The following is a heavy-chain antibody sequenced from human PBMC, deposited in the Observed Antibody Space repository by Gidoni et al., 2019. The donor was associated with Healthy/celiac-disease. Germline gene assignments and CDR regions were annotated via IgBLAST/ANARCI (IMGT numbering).Heavy chain of an antibody. J-gene: IGHJ5*02. CDR1: GGSISSYY. CDR2: IYYSGST. D-gene: IGHD3-22*01. V-gene: IGHV4-59*01. CDR3: ARGDLRYYYDSSGYMGALFDP. Sequence: QVQLQESGPGLVKPSETLSLTCTVSGGSISSYYWSWLRQPPGKGLEWIGYIYYSGSTNYNPSLKSRVTISVDTSKNQFSLKLSSVTAADTAVYYCARGDLRYYYDSSGYMGALFDPWGQGTLVTVSS.